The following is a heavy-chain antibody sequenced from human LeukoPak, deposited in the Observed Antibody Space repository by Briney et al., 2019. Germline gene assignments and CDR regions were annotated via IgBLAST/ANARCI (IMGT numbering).Heavy chain of an antibody. Sequence: SETLSLTCTVSGGSISSYFWNWIRQPAGKGLEWIGRIYTSGTTNYNPSLKSRVTMSVDTSKNQFSLKLSSVTAADTAVYYCASLDGTYAFGIWGQGTMVTVSS. D-gene: IGHD1-1*01. CDR1: GGSISSYF. CDR3: ASLDGTYAFGI. V-gene: IGHV4-4*07. CDR2: IYTSGTT. J-gene: IGHJ3*02.